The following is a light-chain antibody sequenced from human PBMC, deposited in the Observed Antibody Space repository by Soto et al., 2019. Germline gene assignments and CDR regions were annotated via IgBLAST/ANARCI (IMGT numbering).Light chain of an antibody. CDR2: GSS. J-gene: IGKJ1*01. CDR1: QTVKNN. Sequence: DIPMTQSPSSMSASVRDSVSLTCRSSQTVKNNVNWYQHKPGKAPKLLISGSSNLQSGVPPRFSGSGIGTDLTLTINRLHPEYAATYYCQQTYRHPRTFGQGTSVYIK. CDR3: QQTYRHPRT. V-gene: IGKV1-39*01.